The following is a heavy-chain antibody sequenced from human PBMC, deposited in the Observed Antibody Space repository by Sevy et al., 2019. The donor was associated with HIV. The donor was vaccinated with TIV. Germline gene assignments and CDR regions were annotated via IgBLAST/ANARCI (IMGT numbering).Heavy chain of an antibody. D-gene: IGHD2-2*01. CDR3: ARESGYCSSTSCYQVGYGMDV. CDR1: GFTFSDYY. V-gene: IGHV3-11*01. Sequence: GGCLRLSCAASGFTFSDYYMSWIRQAPGKGLEWVSYISSSGSTIYYADSVKGRFTISRDNAKNSLYLQMNSLRAEDTAVYYCARESGYCSSTSCYQVGYGMDVWGQGTTVTVSS. CDR2: ISSSGSTI. J-gene: IGHJ6*02.